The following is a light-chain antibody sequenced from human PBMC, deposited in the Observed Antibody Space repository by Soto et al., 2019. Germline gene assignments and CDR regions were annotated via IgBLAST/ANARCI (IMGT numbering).Light chain of an antibody. CDR1: SSDVGGYNY. CDR2: VVS. J-gene: IGLJ1*01. V-gene: IGLV2-8*01. CDR3: GSYAGSDTYV. Sequence: QSALAQPPSVSGSPGQSIAISCTGTSSDVGGYNYVSWHQQHPGKAPKVLISVVSNRPSGVPDRFSGSKSGNTASLTVSGLQAEDEADYYCGSYAGSDTYVFGTGTKLTVL.